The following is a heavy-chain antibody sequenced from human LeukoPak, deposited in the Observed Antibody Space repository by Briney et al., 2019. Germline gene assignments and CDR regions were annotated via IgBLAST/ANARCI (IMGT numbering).Heavy chain of an antibody. CDR3: AKVMFDIVVVPAARAIDY. V-gene: IGHV3-30*18. D-gene: IGHD2-2*01. CDR2: ISYDGSNK. J-gene: IGHJ4*02. Sequence: GGSLRLSCAASGFTFSSYGMHWVRQAPGKGLEWVAVISYDGSNKYYADSVKGRFTISRDNSKNTLYLQTNSLRAEDTAVYYCAKVMFDIVVVPAARAIDYWGQGTLVTVSS. CDR1: GFTFSSYG.